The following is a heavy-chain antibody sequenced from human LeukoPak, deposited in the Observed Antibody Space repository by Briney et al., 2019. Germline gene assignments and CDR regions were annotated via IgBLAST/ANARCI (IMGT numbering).Heavy chain of an antibody. V-gene: IGHV3-23*01. CDR3: ANIKEGNAKANF. J-gene: IGHJ4*02. CDR1: GFSFTDYH. CDR2: VTDDGATT. D-gene: IGHD4/OR15-4a*01. Sequence: GGSLRLSCAGSGFSFTDYHMSWVRQVPGKGLEWLSVVTDDGATTFYAYSVRGRFTISRDNFKNTVYLQINDMRAEDTALYYCANIKEGNAKANFWGQGTLVTVSS.